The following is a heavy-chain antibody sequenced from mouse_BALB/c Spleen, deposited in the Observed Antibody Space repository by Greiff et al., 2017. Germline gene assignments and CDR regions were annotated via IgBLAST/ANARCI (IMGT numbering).Heavy chain of an antibody. D-gene: IGHD2-2*01. CDR1: GFSLTSYG. CDR3: AKVLYGYDYYYALDY. J-gene: IGHJ3*01. CDR2: IWSGGST. V-gene: IGHV2-2*02. Sequence: QVQLKESGPGLVQPSQSLSITCTASGFSLTSYGVHWVRQSPGKGLEWLGVIWSGGSTDYNAAIISRLSISKDNSKSQVFFKMNSLQANDTAIYYCAKVLYGYDYYYALDYWGQGTLVTVSA.